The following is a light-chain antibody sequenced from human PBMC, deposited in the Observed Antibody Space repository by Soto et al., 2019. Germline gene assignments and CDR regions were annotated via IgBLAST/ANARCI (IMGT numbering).Light chain of an antibody. CDR2: GVS. V-gene: IGKV3-20*01. CDR3: QQFASSPT. Sequence: EVVLTQSPGTLSLSPGERATLSCRASQSISSSYLAWYQQKPGQAPRLLMYGVSTRATGIPDRFSGSGSGTDFTLSISRLEPEDFAVYYCQQFASSPTFGQGTRLEIK. CDR1: QSISSSY. J-gene: IGKJ5*01.